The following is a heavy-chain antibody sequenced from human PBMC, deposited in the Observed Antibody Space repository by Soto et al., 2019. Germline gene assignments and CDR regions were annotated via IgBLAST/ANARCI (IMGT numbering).Heavy chain of an antibody. J-gene: IGHJ5*02. CDR1: AGSISSSRYS. D-gene: IGHD6-13*01. Sequence: SETLSLTCTVSAGSISSSRYSWGWIRQPPGKGLEWIGSIYYSGSTYYNPSLKSRVTISVDTSKNQFSLKLSSVTAADTAVYYCAREDSSSWYTSQYNWFDPWGQGTLVTVS. CDR2: IYYSGST. V-gene: IGHV4-39*01. CDR3: AREDSSSWYTSQYNWFDP.